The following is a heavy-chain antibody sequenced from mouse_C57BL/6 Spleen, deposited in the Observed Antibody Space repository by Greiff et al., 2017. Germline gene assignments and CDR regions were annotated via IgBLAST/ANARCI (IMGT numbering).Heavy chain of an antibody. J-gene: IGHJ2*01. V-gene: IGHV1-55*01. D-gene: IGHD2-4*01. CDR1: GYTFTSYW. CDR3: ARLAYDYDGNYFDY. CDR2: IYPGSGST. Sequence: VQLQESGAELVKPGASVKMSCKASGYTFTSYWITWVKQRPGQGLEWIGDIYPGSGSTNYNEKFKSKATLTVDTSSSTAYMQLSSLTSGDSAVYYCARLAYDYDGNYFDYWGQGTTLTVSS.